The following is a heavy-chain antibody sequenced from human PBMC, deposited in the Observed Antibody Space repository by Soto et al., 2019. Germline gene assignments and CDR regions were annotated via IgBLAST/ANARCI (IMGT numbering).Heavy chain of an antibody. V-gene: IGHV3-33*01. CDR2: IWHDGGNK. CDR1: GFTFSSYG. J-gene: IGHJ4*02. D-gene: IGHD3-16*01. CDR3: ARDGDVNTGFGKDY. Sequence: GGSLRLSCAASGFTFSSYGMHWVRLAPGKGLEWVAFIWHDGGNKFYAESVKGRFTISRDNSKNTLYLQMTSLSAEDTAMYYCARDGDVNTGFGKDYWGQGTLVTVSS.